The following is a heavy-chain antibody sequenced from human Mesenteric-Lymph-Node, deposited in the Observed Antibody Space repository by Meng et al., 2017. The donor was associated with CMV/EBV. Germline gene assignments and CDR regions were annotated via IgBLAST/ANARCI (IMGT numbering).Heavy chain of an antibody. V-gene: IGHV1-2*06. D-gene: IGHD2-8*01. CDR1: GYTFTGYY. Sequence: QVQLVQSGAEVKKPGASVKVSCKASGYTFTGYYMHWVRQAPGQGLEWMGRINPNRGGTNHAQKVQGRVTMTRDTSISTAYMELSRLRSDDTAVYYCARKVSDQPFDYWGQGTLVTVSS. CDR2: INPNRGGT. J-gene: IGHJ4*02. CDR3: ARKVSDQPFDY.